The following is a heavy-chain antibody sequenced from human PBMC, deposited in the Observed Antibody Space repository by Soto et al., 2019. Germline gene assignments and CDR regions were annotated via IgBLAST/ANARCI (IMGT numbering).Heavy chain of an antibody. CDR2: IWGDGSSK. J-gene: IGHJ3*02. CDR3: AREGYDFWSGYHAFDI. V-gene: IGHV3-33*01. D-gene: IGHD3-3*01. CDR1: GFTFRSYG. Sequence: PGGSLRLSCVASGFTFRSYGMHWVRQAPGKGLEWVAVIWGDGSSKYYADSVKGRFTISRDNSKNTLFLQMNSLRAEDTAVYYCAREGYDFWSGYHAFDIWGQGTMVTVSS.